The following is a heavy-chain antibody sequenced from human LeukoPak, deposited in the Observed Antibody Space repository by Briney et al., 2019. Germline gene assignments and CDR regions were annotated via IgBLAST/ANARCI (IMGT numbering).Heavy chain of an antibody. V-gene: IGHV3-48*03. J-gene: IGHJ4*02. CDR3: ARDYSSGFLDY. CDR2: ISSSGSTI. D-gene: IGHD6-19*01. Sequence: GGSLSLSCSASGFTFISFEMNWVRQAPGKGLEWVSYISSSGSTIYYADSVKGRFTVSRDNAKNSLYLQMNSLRAEDTAVYYCARDYSSGFLDYWGQGTLVTVSS. CDR1: GFTFISFE.